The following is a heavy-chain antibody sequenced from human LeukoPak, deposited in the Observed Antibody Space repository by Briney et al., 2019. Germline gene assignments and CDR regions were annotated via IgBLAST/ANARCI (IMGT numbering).Heavy chain of an antibody. CDR2: ISSSSSYI. CDR1: GFTLSNYS. J-gene: IGHJ4*02. D-gene: IGHD4-17*01. Sequence: GGSLRLSCAASGFTLSNYSMNWVRQAPGKGLEWVALISSSSSYIFYADSLKGRFTISRDNAKNSLYLQMNSLRADDTAVYYCARDLAYGDDGLWGQGTLVTVSS. V-gene: IGHV3-21*01. CDR3: ARDLAYGDDGL.